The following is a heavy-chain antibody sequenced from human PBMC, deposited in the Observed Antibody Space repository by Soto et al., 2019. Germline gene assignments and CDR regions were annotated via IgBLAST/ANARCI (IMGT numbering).Heavy chain of an antibody. V-gene: IGHV3-48*02. D-gene: IGHD1-1*01. CDR3: ARDPEVGLRRRTQPNYYGMDV. CDR2: ISSSSSTI. CDR1: GFTFSSYS. J-gene: IGHJ6*02. Sequence: EVQLVESGGGLVQPGGSLRLSCAASGFTFSSYSMNWVRQAPGKGLEWVSYISSSSSTIYYADSVKGRFTISRDNAKNSLYLQMNSLRDEDTAVYYCARDPEVGLRRRTQPNYYGMDVWGQGTTVTVSS.